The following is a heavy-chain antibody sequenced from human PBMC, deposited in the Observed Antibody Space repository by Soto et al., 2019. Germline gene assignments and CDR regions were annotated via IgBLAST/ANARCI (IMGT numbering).Heavy chain of an antibody. D-gene: IGHD6-19*01. CDR1: GFSLSTSGLG. Sequence: QITLKESGPTLVRPTQTLTLTCSISGFSLSTSGLGVGLIRHPPGKSLQFLALSYWYDDIPYRPSLRSRLTITKDTSKNQVVLKMIDMDPVDTATYYCARTPSNSSDYKRVTWYFDFWGRGTLVTVSS. J-gene: IGHJ2*01. V-gene: IGHV2-5*01. CDR2: SYWYDDI. CDR3: ARTPSNSSDYKRVTWYFDF.